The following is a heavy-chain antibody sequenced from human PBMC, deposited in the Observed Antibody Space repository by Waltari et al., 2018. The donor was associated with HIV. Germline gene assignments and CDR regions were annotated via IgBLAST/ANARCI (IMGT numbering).Heavy chain of an antibody. CDR3: AREGYYDSSGYWGY. CDR1: GFTFSTYE. Sequence: EVQLVESGGGLVQPGGSLRLSCAASGFTFSTYEMNWVRQAPGKGLEWVSYISSSGSAIYYADSVKGRFTISRDNAKNSLYLQMNSLRAEDTAVYYCAREGYYDSSGYWGYWGQGTLVTVSS. V-gene: IGHV3-48*03. D-gene: IGHD3-22*01. CDR2: ISSSGSAI. J-gene: IGHJ4*02.